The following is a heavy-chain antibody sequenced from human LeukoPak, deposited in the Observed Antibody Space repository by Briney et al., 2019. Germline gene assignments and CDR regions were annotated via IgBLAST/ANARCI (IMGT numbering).Heavy chain of an antibody. Sequence: GGSLRLSCAASGFTFSSYWMSWVRQAPGKGLEWVANIKQDGSEKYYVDSVKGRFTISRGNAKNSLYLQMNSLGAEDTAVYYCARGVYSSSTLDYWGQGTLVTVSS. CDR3: ARGVYSSSTLDY. CDR2: IKQDGSEK. J-gene: IGHJ4*02. D-gene: IGHD6-6*01. CDR1: GFTFSSYW. V-gene: IGHV3-7*01.